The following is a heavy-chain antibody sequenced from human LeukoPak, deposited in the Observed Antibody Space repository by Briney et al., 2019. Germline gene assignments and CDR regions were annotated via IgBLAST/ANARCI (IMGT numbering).Heavy chain of an antibody. CDR1: VFSFSTYW. J-gene: IGHJ4*02. Sequence: GGSLRLSCAASVFSFSTYWMSWVRQAPGKGLEWVANINQDGTERYLVDSVKGRFTISRDNGKNSVFLQMNSLRDEDTAVYYCTRTLAARSFYFDYWGQGTLVTASS. V-gene: IGHV3-7*01. D-gene: IGHD3-10*01. CDR2: INQDGTER. CDR3: TRTLAARSFYFDY.